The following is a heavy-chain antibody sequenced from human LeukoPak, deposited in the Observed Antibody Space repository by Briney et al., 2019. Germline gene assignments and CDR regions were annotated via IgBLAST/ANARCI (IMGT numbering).Heavy chain of an antibody. Sequence: PSETLSLTCTVSGGSISSSNYYWGWIRQPPGKGLEWIGSIYYSGSTYYNPSLKSRVAISADTSKNQFSLKLTSVTAADTAVYYCARESYCGGDCYYPPPYYYYMDVWGKGTTVTVSS. CDR3: ARESYCGGDCYYPPPYYYYMDV. J-gene: IGHJ6*03. V-gene: IGHV4-39*07. CDR1: GGSISSSNYY. CDR2: IYYSGST. D-gene: IGHD2-21*02.